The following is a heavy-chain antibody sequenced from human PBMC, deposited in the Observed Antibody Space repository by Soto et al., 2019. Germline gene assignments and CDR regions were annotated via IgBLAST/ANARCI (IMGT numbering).Heavy chain of an antibody. J-gene: IGHJ4*02. Sequence: GGSLRLACAASGFAVSSFWISWVRQAPGKGLEWVANIKRDGSEKYYVDSVKGRFTISRDNAKNSLYLQMNSLRAEDTVVYYCARDYDLWIGSNSCFDYWGQGTLVTVSS. D-gene: IGHD3-3*01. CDR3: ARDYDLWIGSNSCFDY. CDR1: GFAVSSFW. V-gene: IGHV3-7*01. CDR2: IKRDGSEK.